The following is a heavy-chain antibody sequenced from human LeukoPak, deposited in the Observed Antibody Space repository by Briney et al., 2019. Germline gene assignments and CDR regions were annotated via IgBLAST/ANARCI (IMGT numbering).Heavy chain of an antibody. CDR1: GYSISSGYY. D-gene: IGHD3-22*01. V-gene: IGHV4-38-2*02. CDR3: ARAPVDTMMEEVGWFDP. J-gene: IGHJ5*02. CDR2: IYHSGST. Sequence: SETLSLTCTASGYSISSGYYWGWIRQPPGKGLEWIGSIYHSGSTYYNPSLKSRVTISVDTSKNQFSLKLSSVTAADTAVYYCARAPVDTMMEEVGWFDPWGQGTLVTVSS.